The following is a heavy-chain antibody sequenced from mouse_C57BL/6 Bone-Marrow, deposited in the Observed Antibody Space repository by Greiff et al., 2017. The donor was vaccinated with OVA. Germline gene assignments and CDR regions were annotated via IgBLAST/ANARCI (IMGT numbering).Heavy chain of an antibody. Sequence: EVQLVESGGGLVQPGGSLKLSCAASGFTFSDYYMYWVRQTPEKRLEWVAYISNGGGSTYYPDTVKGRFTISRDNAKNTLYLQMSRLKSEDTAMYYCARHEYYYGSAWFAYWGKGTLVTVSA. J-gene: IGHJ3*01. CDR1: GFTFSDYY. D-gene: IGHD1-1*01. CDR3: ARHEYYYGSAWFAY. V-gene: IGHV5-12*01. CDR2: ISNGGGST.